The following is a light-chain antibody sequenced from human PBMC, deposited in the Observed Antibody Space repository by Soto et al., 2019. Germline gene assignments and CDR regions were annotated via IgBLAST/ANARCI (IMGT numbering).Light chain of an antibody. Sequence: DMQMTQSPSSLSASVGDRVTVTCQASQDISNYLNWYQQKPGKAPKLLIYDASNLETGVPSRFSRSGSGTDFTFTISSLQPEDIATYYCQQFDHLPFTFGPGTKVDFK. V-gene: IGKV1-33*01. CDR1: QDISNY. CDR3: QQFDHLPFT. J-gene: IGKJ3*01. CDR2: DAS.